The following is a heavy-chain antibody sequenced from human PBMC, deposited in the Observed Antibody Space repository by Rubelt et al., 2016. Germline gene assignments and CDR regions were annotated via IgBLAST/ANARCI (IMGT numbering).Heavy chain of an antibody. CDR1: GYSFTSYW. CDR3: ARHAGDGGNSEDWFDP. V-gene: IGHV5-10-1*01. D-gene: IGHD4-23*01. J-gene: IGHJ5*02. CDR2: IDPSDSYT. Sequence: EVLLVQSGAEVKKPGESLRISCKGSGYSFTSYWISWVRQMPGKGLEWMGRIDPSDSYTNYSQSFQGHVTISADKSISTAYLQWSSLKASDTAMYYCARHAGDGGNSEDWFDPWGQGTLVTVSS.